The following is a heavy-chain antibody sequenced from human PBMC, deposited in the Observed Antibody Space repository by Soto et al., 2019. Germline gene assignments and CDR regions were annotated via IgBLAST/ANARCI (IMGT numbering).Heavy chain of an antibody. Sequence: GSLRPSCSRSGFSFSTYDMHWGRQATGKGLEWVSSIGTAGDTYYEDSVRGRFTISRENAKNSFYLEMKNLRVGDTAVYYCSTCVGSSSYGMWFGGRGTMVTVSS. D-gene: IGHD3-10*01. J-gene: IGHJ4*03. V-gene: IGHV3-13*01. CDR1: GFSFSTYD. CDR2: IGTAGDT. CDR3: STCVGSSSYGMWF.